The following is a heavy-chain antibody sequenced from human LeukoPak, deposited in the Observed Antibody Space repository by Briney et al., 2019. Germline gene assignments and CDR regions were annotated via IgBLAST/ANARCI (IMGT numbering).Heavy chain of an antibody. CDR2: IIPILGIA. CDR3: ARGRGIAARPPFYFDY. J-gene: IGHJ4*02. CDR1: GGTFSSYA. D-gene: IGHD6-6*01. V-gene: IGHV1-69*04. Sequence: SVKVSCKASGGTFSSYAIGWVRQAPGQGLEWMGRIIPILGIANYAQKFQGRVTITADKSTSTAYMELSSLRSEDTAVYYCARGRGIAARPPFYFDYWGQGTLVTVSS.